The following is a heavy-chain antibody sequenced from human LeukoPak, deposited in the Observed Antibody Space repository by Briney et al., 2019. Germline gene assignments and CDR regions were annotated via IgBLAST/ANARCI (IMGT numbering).Heavy chain of an antibody. CDR3: ARVTVTTEHFDY. J-gene: IGHJ4*02. V-gene: IGHV3-21*01. Sequence: GGSLRLSCAASGFTFSSYSMNWVRQAPGKGLEWVSSISSSSSYIYYADSVKGRFTISRENAKNSLYLQMNGLRAEDTAVYYCARVTVTTEHFDYWGQGTLVTVSS. CDR2: ISSSSSYI. CDR1: GFTFSSYS. D-gene: IGHD4-17*01.